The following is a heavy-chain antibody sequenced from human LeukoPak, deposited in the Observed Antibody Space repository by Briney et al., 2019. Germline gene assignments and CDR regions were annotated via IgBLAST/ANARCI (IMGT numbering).Heavy chain of an antibody. J-gene: IGHJ4*02. Sequence: PSETLSLTCSVSGGSISSYYWSWIRQPPGKGLEWIGYIYYSGCTNYNPSLKSRVTISVDTSKNQFSLKLSSVTAADTAVYYCARGPLWKVGFDYWGQGTLVTVSS. CDR1: GGSISSYY. CDR2: IYYSGCT. D-gene: IGHD1-26*01. V-gene: IGHV4-59*01. CDR3: ARGPLWKVGFDY.